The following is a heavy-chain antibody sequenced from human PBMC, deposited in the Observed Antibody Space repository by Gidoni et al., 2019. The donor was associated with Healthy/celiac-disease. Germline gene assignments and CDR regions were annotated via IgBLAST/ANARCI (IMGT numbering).Heavy chain of an antibody. V-gene: IGHV1-18*04. CDR3: ARSRDSSSPHNWFDP. D-gene: IGHD6-13*01. CDR2: ISAYKGNT. CDR1: GYTFTSYG. Sequence: QVQLVQSGAEVKKPGASVKVSCKASGYTFTSYGISWVRQAPGQGLEWMGWISAYKGNTNYAQKLQGRVTMTTDTSTSTAYRGLRSLRSDDTAVYYCARSRDSSSPHNWFDPWGQGTLVTVSS. J-gene: IGHJ5*02.